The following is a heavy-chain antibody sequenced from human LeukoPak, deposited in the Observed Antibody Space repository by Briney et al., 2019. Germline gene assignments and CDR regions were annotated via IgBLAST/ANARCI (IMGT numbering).Heavy chain of an antibody. D-gene: IGHD3-22*01. CDR2: MSSSGRS. Sequence: PSETLSLTCTVSNGSISSDTYFWSWIRQPAGKGLQWMGRMSSSGRSDYNPSLKSRVTISIDTSKNQFSMKLTSVTAADTAVYYCASIDSSGYYRQGWFDPWGQGTLVTVSS. J-gene: IGHJ5*02. CDR3: ASIDSSGYYRQGWFDP. V-gene: IGHV4-61*02. CDR1: NGSISSDTYF.